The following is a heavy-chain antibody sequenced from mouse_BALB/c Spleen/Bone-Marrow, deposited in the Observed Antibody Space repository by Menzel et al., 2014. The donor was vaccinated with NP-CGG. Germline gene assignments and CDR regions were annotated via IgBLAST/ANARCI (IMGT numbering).Heavy chain of an antibody. CDR1: GFKIKDTY. CDR2: IDPANGDT. V-gene: IGHV14-3*02. CDR3: ARYRLGTYFDY. J-gene: IGHJ2*01. D-gene: IGHD2-14*01. Sequence: EVQLQQSGAELVKPGASVKLSCTASGFKIKDTYMHWVRQRPEQGLEWIGRIDPANGDTRYDPKFQGKAPITADTSSSTAYLQLSSLTSEDTAVYCCARYRLGTYFDYWGQGTTLTVSS.